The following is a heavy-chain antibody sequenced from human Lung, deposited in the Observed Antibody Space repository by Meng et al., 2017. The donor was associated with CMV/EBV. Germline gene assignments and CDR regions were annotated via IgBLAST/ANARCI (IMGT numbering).Heavy chain of an antibody. Sequence: SCAASGFTCSDHYMDWVRQAPGKGLEWVGRIRNKANRDTTEYAASVKGRFTIAREDSRNSLYQQMNSLKTEDTAVYYFARGTSGWCDHWGQGTLVTVSS. D-gene: IGHD3-3*01. V-gene: IGHV3-72*01. CDR1: GFTCSDHY. CDR3: ARGTSGWCDH. J-gene: IGHJ5*02. CDR2: IRNKANRDTT.